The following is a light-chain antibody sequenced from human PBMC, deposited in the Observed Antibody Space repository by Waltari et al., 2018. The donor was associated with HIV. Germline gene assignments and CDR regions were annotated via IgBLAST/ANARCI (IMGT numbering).Light chain of an antibody. CDR2: DNN. J-gene: IGLJ2*01. CDR3: GTWDPRLGVGV. Sequence: QSLLTQPPSVSAATGQSVTISCSGSGSSLPHDYVSWYQHVPGAATKPLIYDNNKRPTGIPDRFSGSKAGTSAALDITGLQTGDEADYYCGTWDPRLGVGVFGGGTKLTVL. CDR1: GSSLPHDY. V-gene: IGLV1-51*01.